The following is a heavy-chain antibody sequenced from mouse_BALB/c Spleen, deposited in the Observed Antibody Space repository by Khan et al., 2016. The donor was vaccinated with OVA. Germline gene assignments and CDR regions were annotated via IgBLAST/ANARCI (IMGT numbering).Heavy chain of an antibody. CDR2: INPDSSTI. CDR3: ARPALRLNYFDY. V-gene: IGHV4-1*02. CDR1: GFDFSRYW. Sequence: EVQLLESGGGLVQPGGSLKLSCAASGFDFSRYWMSWVRQAPGKGLEWIGEINPDSSTINYTPSLKDKFIISRDNAKNTLYMQMSKVRSEDTALDYWARPALRLNYFDYWGQGTTLTVSS. J-gene: IGHJ2*01. D-gene: IGHD1-2*01.